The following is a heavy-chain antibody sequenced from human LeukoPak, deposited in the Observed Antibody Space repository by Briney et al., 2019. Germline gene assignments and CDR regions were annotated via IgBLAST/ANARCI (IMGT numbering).Heavy chain of an antibody. CDR2: ISGSGGST. CDR1: GFTFSSFA. Sequence: GSLRLSCAASGFTFSSFAMSWVRQAPGKGLEWVSVISGSGGSTNYADSVKGRFTISRDNSKNTLYLQMNSLRAEDTAVFYYAKSLEGAVLVYWFDPWGQGTLVTVPS. V-gene: IGHV3-23*01. J-gene: IGHJ5*02. D-gene: IGHD2-8*02. CDR3: AKSLEGAVLVYWFDP.